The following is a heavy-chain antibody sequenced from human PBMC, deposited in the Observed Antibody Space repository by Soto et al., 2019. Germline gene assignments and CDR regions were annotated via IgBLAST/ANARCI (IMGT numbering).Heavy chain of an antibody. CDR1: GGSINSNRYY. Sequence: SETLSLTCTVSGGSINSNRYYWARLPQPPGKGLEWIGNIFYTGSTYYSPSLKGRVTISVDTSKNQFSLKLSSVTAADTAVYYCARGRVWGVKYYYGMDVWGQAKTVTVPS. CDR3: ARGRVWGVKYYYGMDV. J-gene: IGHJ6*02. D-gene: IGHD3-10*01. CDR2: IFYTGST. V-gene: IGHV4-39*07.